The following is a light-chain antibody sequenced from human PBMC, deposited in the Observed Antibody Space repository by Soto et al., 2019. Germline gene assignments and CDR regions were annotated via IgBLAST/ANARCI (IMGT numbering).Light chain of an antibody. CDR2: DAS. J-gene: IGKJ1*01. Sequence: IHMTQSPSTLSASVLDRVTITCRASQSISSWLAWYQQKPGKAPKLLIYDASNLESGVPSRFSGSGSGTDFTLTISRLEPEDFAVYYCQHYGYPQWTFGQGTKVDIK. V-gene: IGKV1-5*01. CDR3: QHYGYPQWT. CDR1: QSISSW.